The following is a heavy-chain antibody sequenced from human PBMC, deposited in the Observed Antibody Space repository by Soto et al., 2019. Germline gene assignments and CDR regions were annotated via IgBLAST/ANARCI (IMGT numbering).Heavy chain of an antibody. J-gene: IGHJ5*02. D-gene: IGHD6-13*01. CDR1: GYTFTTYT. CDR3: ARGSTWQGRDWFDP. CDR2: INGGTDNI. Sequence: ASVKVSCKASGYTFTTYTLHWVRQAPGQSPEWMGWINGGTDNIRLSQKFQRRVNLTKDTSATTVYMELTSLTSEDTAVYYCARGSTWQGRDWFDPWGQGTLVTGSS. V-gene: IGHV1-3*01.